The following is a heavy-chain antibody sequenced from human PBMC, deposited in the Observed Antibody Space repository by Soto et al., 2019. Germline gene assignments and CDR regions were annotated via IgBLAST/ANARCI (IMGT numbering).Heavy chain of an antibody. CDR2: IDPSDSYT. CDR3: ARPAVAGTGPYYYYYYGMDV. Sequence: PGESLKISCKGSGYSFTSYWISWVRQMPGKGLEWMGRIDPSDSYTNYSPSFQGHVTISADKSISTAYLQWSSLKASDTAMYYCARPAVAGTGPYYYYYYGMDVWGQGTTVTVSS. V-gene: IGHV5-10-1*01. J-gene: IGHJ6*02. CDR1: GYSFTSYW. D-gene: IGHD6-19*01.